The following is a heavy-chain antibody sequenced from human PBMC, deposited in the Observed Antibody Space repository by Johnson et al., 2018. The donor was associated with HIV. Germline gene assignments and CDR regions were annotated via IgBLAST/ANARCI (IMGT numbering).Heavy chain of an antibody. D-gene: IGHD3-22*01. CDR2: ISYDGSNK. CDR1: GFTFSSYA. CDR3: ARAKGYYDSSGYYLIDAFDI. V-gene: IGHV3-30*04. Sequence: QVQLLESGGGVVQPGGSLRLSCAASGFTFSSYALHWVRQAPGKGLEWVAVISYDGSNKYYADSVKGRFTISRDNSKNSLYLQMNSLRAEDTAVYFCARAKGYYDSSGYYLIDAFDIWGQGTMVTVSS. J-gene: IGHJ3*02.